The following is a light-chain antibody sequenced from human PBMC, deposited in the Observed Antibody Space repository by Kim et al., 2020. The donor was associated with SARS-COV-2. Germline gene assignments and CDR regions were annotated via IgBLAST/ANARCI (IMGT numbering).Light chain of an antibody. CDR3: QQYGNSPLT. CDR1: QSFITNS. CDR2: GAS. V-gene: IGKV3-20*01. Sequence: SPGERATLSCRASQSFITNSLAWYQHKPGQAPRLLIYGASYRATGIPDRFSGSGSGTDFTLTISRLEPEDFAVYYCQQYGNSPLTFGGGTKVDIK. J-gene: IGKJ4*01.